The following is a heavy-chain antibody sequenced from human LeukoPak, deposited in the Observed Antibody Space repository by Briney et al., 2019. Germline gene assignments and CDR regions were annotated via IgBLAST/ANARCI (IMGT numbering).Heavy chain of an antibody. CDR2: IYHSGST. Sequence: SETLSLTCAVSGGSISSSNWWSWVRQPPGKGLEWIGEIYHSGSTNYNPSLKSRVTISVDTSKNQFSLKLSSVTAADTAVYYCARTTMVRGTYYMDVWGKGTTVTISS. CDR3: ARTTMVRGTYYMDV. J-gene: IGHJ6*03. CDR1: GGSISSSNW. V-gene: IGHV4-4*02. D-gene: IGHD3-10*01.